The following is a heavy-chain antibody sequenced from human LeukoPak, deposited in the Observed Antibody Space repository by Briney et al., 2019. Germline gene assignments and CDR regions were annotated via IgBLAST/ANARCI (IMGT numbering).Heavy chain of an antibody. V-gene: IGHV5-51*01. CDR1: GYTFTTFW. D-gene: IGHD5-18*01. J-gene: IGHJ4*02. CDR3: ARRGEAMDPFDY. Sequence: GESLKISCKGSGYTFTTFWIAWVRQMPGKGLEWMGIIYPGDSDTRYSPSFQGQVTISADKSINTAYLQWSSLKASDTAIYYCARRGEAMDPFDYWGQGTLVTVSS. CDR2: IYPGDSDT.